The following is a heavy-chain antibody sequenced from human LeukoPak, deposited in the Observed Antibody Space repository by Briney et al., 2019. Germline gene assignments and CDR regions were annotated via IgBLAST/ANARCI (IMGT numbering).Heavy chain of an antibody. CDR3: ARGGAARPDF. CDR2: INSDGSST. V-gene: IGHV3-74*01. CDR1: GFTFSSYW. J-gene: IGHJ4*02. Sequence: PGGSLRLSCAASGFTFSSYWMHWVRQAPGKGLVWVSRINSDGSSTSYADSVKGRFTISRDNAKNSLYLQMNSLRVEDTAVYNCARGGAARPDFWGQGTLVTVSS. D-gene: IGHD6-6*01.